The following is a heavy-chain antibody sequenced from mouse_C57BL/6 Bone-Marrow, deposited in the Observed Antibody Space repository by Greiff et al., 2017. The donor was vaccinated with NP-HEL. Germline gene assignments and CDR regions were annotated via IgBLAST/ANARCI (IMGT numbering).Heavy chain of an antibody. CDR3: TYYGSSSWYFDV. D-gene: IGHD1-1*01. CDR2: INPNYGTT. V-gene: IGHV1-39*01. Sequence: VQLQQPGPELVKPGASVKISCKASGYSFTDYNMNWVKQSNGKSLEWIGVINPNYGTTSYNQKFKGKATLTVDKSSSTAYMQLNSLTSEESAVDYCTYYGSSSWYFDVWGKGTTVTVSS. J-gene: IGHJ1*03. CDR1: GYSFTDYN.